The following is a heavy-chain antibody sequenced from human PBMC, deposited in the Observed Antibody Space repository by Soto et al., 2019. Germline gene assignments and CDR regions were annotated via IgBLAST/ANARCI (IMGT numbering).Heavy chain of an antibody. J-gene: IGHJ3*02. CDR2: TYYMSKRDN. Sequence: SQTLSLTCAISGDSVSSNSAAWNWIRQSASRGLEWLGRTYYMSKRDNDYAVSVKSRITINPETSKNQFSPQLNSVTPAATAVYYYARSNYSSSLFSNAFDIWGQGTMVTVSS. CDR1: GDSVSSNSAA. V-gene: IGHV6-1*01. D-gene: IGHD6-13*01. CDR3: ARSNYSSSLFSNAFDI.